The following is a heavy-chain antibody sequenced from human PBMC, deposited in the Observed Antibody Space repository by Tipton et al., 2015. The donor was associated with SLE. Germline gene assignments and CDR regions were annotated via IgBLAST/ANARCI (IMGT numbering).Heavy chain of an antibody. CDR3: ARDDSHYVNGSWRVQKGFDP. Sequence: TLSLTCTVSDGSISTDGYFWSWIRRRPGTGLEWIGYIYYSGSTYYNPSLESRVTISVDTSKNQFSLKLSSVTAADTAVYYCARDDSHYVNGSWRVQKGFDPWGRGTLVNVSS. CDR2: IYYSGST. J-gene: IGHJ5*02. CDR1: DGSISTDGYF. D-gene: IGHD3-10*02. V-gene: IGHV4-31*03.